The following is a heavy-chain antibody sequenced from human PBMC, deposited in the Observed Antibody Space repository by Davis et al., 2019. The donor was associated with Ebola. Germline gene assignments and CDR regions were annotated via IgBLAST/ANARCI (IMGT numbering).Heavy chain of an antibody. CDR3: ARGDFDWLRVGMDV. CDR2: INHSGST. J-gene: IGHJ6*02. Sequence: SETLSLTCAVYAGSFSGYYCSWIRQPPGKGLEWIGEINHSGSTNYNPSLKSRVTISVDTSKNQFSLKLSSVTAADTAVYYCARGDFDWLRVGMDVWGQGTTVTVSS. V-gene: IGHV4-34*01. CDR1: AGSFSGYY. D-gene: IGHD3-9*01.